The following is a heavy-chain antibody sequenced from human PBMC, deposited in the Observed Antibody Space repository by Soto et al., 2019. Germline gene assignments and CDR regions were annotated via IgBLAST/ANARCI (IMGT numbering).Heavy chain of an antibody. CDR2: ISGSGGST. V-gene: IGHV3-23*01. Sequence: GGSLRLSCAASGFTFSSYAMSWVRQAPGKGLEWVSAISGSGGSTYYADSVKGRFTISRDKAKNSLYLQMNSLRAEDTAVYYCARSVDTGRDYYYYYGMDVWGQGTTVTVSS. CDR3: ARSVDTGRDYYYYYGMDV. J-gene: IGHJ6*02. D-gene: IGHD5-18*01. CDR1: GFTFSSYA.